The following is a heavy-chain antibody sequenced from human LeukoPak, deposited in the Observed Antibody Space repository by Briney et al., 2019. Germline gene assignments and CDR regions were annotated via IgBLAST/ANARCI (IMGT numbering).Heavy chain of an antibody. CDR3: ARVIGSYGDSAY. D-gene: IGHD3-16*01. Sequence: GGSLRPSCAASGFTFSSYSMNWVRQAPGKGLEWLSYISSTSSAIYYADSLKGRFTISRDNAKNSLYLQMNSLRAEDTAVYYCARVIGSYGDSAYWGQGTLVTVSS. J-gene: IGHJ4*02. CDR1: GFTFSSYS. CDR2: ISSTSSAI. V-gene: IGHV3-48*04.